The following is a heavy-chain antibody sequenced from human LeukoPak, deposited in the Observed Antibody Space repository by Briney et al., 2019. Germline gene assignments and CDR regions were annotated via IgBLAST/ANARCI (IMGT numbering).Heavy chain of an antibody. Sequence: SETLSLTCAVYGGSFSGYYWSWIRQPLGKGLEWIGEINHGGSTNYNPSLKSRVTISVDTSKNQFSLKLSSVTAADTAVYYCAKVRGVTFFDYWGQGTLVTVSS. CDR2: INHGGST. CDR3: AKVRGVTFFDY. J-gene: IGHJ4*02. CDR1: GGSFSGYY. D-gene: IGHD3-10*01. V-gene: IGHV4-34*01.